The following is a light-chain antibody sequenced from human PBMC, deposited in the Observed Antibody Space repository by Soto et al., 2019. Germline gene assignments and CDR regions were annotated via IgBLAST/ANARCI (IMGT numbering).Light chain of an antibody. V-gene: IGKV3-15*01. Sequence: EFVLPQSQGTLSLSPGDRSTLSCMASQSVRSSYLAWYQQKPGQAPRLLIYGASTRATGIPARFSGSGSGTEFTLTISSLQSEDFAVYYCQQYNNWPTFGQGTKVDI. CDR2: GAS. CDR1: QSVRSSY. CDR3: QQYNNWPT. J-gene: IGKJ1*01.